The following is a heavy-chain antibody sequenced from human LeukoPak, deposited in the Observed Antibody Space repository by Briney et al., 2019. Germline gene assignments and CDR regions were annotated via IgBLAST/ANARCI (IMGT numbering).Heavy chain of an antibody. D-gene: IGHD3-22*01. Sequence: PSETLSLTCTVSGGSISSYYWSWIRQPPGKGLEWIGYIYYGGIINYNPSLKSRVTISLDKSKNQFSLKLSSVTAADTAVYYCARGRDSQDSSGYSVDYWAQGTLVTVSS. V-gene: IGHV4-59*08. CDR3: ARGRDSQDSSGYSVDY. CDR1: GGSISSYY. J-gene: IGHJ4*02. CDR2: IYYGGII.